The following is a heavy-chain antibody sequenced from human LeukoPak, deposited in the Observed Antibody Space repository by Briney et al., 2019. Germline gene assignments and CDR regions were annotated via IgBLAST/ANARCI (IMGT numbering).Heavy chain of an antibody. CDR3: ATAMIVVVTDAFDI. D-gene: IGHD3-22*01. V-gene: IGHV1-18*01. CDR2: INPNSGGT. J-gene: IGHJ3*02. CDR1: GYTFTSYG. Sequence: ASVKVSCKASGYTFTSYGISWVRQAPGQGLEWMGWINPNSGGTNYAQKFQGRVTMTEDTSTDTAYMELSSLRSEDTAVYYCATAMIVVVTDAFDIWGQGTMVTVSS.